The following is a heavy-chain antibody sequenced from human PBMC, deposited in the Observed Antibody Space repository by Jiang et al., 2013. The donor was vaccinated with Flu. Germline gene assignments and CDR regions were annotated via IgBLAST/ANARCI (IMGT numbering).Heavy chain of an antibody. CDR1: GGSISSYY. CDR2: IYYSGST. Sequence: GSGLVKPSETLSLTCTVSGGSISSYYWSWIRQPPGKGLEWIGYIYYSGSTNYNPSLKSRVTISVDTSKNQFSLKLSSVTAADTAVYYCARQGPVTYYDFWSGYLFSSWF. J-gene: IGHJ5*01. D-gene: IGHD3-3*01. CDR3: ARQGPVTYYDFWSGYLFSSWF. V-gene: IGHV4-59*08.